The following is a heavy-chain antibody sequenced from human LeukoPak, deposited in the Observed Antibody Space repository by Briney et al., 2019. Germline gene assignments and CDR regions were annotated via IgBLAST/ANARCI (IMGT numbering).Heavy chain of an antibody. Sequence: PGRSPRLSCAASGFTFSSYALHWVRQAPGKGLEWVGLISYDGTNKYYADSVKGRFTISRDSSKNTLYLQMNSLRTEDTAVYYCASAVAGNTLLDFWGQGTLVTVSS. D-gene: IGHD6-19*01. CDR1: GFTFSSYA. CDR3: ASAVAGNTLLDF. CDR2: ISYDGTNK. V-gene: IGHV3-30-3*01. J-gene: IGHJ4*02.